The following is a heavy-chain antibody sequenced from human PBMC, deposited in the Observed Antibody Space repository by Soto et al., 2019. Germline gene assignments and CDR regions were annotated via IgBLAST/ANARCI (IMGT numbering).Heavy chain of an antibody. Sequence: QVQLVQSGAEVKKPGASVKVSCKVSGYTLTELSMHWVREAPGKGLEWMGGFDPEDGETIYAQKFQGRVTMTEDTSTDTAYMEVSSLRSEDTAVYYCATETWNYGREGYSYNMDVWGQGTTVTVSS. D-gene: IGHD1-7*01. CDR3: ATETWNYGREGYSYNMDV. J-gene: IGHJ6*02. CDR2: FDPEDGET. V-gene: IGHV1-24*01. CDR1: GYTLTELS.